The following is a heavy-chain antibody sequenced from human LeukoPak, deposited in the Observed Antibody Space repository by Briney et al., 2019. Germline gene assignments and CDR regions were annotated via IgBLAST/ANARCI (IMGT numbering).Heavy chain of an antibody. Sequence: SETLSLTCTVSGGSMSTYTWNWIRQPPGKGLQWIGYIHASGSTNYIPSLKSRVTISLDTSNNQFSLKLSSVTAADTAVYYCARMSIAARNWFDPWGQGTLVTVSS. CDR2: IHASGST. V-gene: IGHV4-59*01. CDR3: ARMSIAARNWFDP. J-gene: IGHJ5*02. CDR1: GGSMSTYT. D-gene: IGHD6-6*01.